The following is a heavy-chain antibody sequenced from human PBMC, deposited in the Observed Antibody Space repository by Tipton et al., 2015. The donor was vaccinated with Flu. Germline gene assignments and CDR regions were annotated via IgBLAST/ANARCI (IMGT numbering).Heavy chain of an antibody. CDR1: GYSFTSYW. V-gene: IGHV5-51*01. Sequence: VQLVQSGAEVKKPGESLKISCKGSGYSFTSYWIGWVRQMPGKGLEWMGIIYPGDSDTRYSPSFQGQVTISADKSISTAYLQWSSLKASDTAMYYCATRGYSSGWYNWEKYYFDYWGQGTLVTVSS. CDR3: ATRGYSSGWYNWEKYYFDY. D-gene: IGHD6-19*01. J-gene: IGHJ4*02. CDR2: IYPGDSDT.